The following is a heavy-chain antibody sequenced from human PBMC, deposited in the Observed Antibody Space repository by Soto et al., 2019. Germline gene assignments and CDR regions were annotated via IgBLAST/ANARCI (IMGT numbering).Heavy chain of an antibody. CDR2: IYYSGST. CDR1: GGSISSYY. CDR3: ASSFAAGTYYYYYGMDV. J-gene: IGHJ6*02. Sequence: LSLTCTVSGGSISSYYWSWIRQPPGKGLEWIGYIYYSGSTNYNPSLKSRVTISVDTSKNQFSLKLSSVTAADTAVYYCASSFAAGTYYYYYGMDVWGQGTTVTVSS. D-gene: IGHD6-13*01. V-gene: IGHV4-59*12.